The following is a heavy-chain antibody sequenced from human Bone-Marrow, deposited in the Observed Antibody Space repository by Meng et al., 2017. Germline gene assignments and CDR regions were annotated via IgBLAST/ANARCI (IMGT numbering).Heavy chain of an antibody. CDR1: GFTFSSYA. CDR2: ISYDGSNK. V-gene: IGHV3-30*01. J-gene: IGHJ6*02. D-gene: IGHD3-10*01. CDR3: ARDRGLLWFGELSYRDYYYYYGMDV. Sequence: GGSLRLSCAASGFTFSSYAMHWVRQAPGKGLEWVAVISYDGSNKYYADSVKGRFTISRDNSKNTLYLQMNSLRAEDTAVYYCARDRGLLWFGELSYRDYYYYYGMDVWGQGTTVTVSS.